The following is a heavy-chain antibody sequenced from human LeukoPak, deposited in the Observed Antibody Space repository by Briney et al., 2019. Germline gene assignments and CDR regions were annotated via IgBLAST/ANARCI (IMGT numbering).Heavy chain of an antibody. J-gene: IGHJ4*02. V-gene: IGHV1-18*01. D-gene: IGHD3-22*01. CDR2: ISAYNGNT. Sequence: ASVKVSCKASGYTFTSYGISWVRQAPGQGLEWMGWISAYNGNTNYAQKLQGRVTMTTDTFTSTAYMELRSLRSDDTAVYYCARVSITMIVVALDYWGQGTLVTVSS. CDR3: ARVSITMIVVALDY. CDR1: GYTFTSYG.